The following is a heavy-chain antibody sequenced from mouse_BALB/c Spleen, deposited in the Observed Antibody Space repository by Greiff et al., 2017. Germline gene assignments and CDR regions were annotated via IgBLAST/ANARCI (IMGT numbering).Heavy chain of an antibody. Sequence: VQGVESGPGLVAPSQSLSITCTVSGFSLTDYGVSWIRQPPGKGLEWLGVIWGGGSTYYNSALKSRLSISKDNSKSQVFLKMNSLQTDDTAMYYCAKETYYGSSSFAYWGQGTLVTVSA. CDR2: IWGGGST. V-gene: IGHV2-6-5*01. CDR3: AKETYYGSSSFAY. D-gene: IGHD1-1*01. CDR1: GFSLTDYG. J-gene: IGHJ3*01.